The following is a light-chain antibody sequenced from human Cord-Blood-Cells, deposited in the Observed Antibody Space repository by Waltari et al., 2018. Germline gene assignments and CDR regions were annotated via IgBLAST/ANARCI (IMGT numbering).Light chain of an antibody. CDR3: QQSYSTPRT. Sequence: DIQMTLSPSSLSASVGDRLTITCRASQNISRYLTWFQQKPGKAPKLLIYAASSLQRGVPSRFSGSGSGTDVTLTMSRLQPEDFASDYCQQSYSTPRTCGQGTKVEIK. CDR1: QNISRY. V-gene: IGKV1-39*01. J-gene: IGKJ1*01. CDR2: AAS.